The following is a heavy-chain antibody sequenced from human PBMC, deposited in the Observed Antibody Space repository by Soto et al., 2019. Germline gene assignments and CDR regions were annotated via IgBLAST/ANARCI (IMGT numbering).Heavy chain of an antibody. V-gene: IGHV3-23*01. J-gene: IGHJ4*02. CDR1: GFTFSSYA. CDR2: ISGSGGST. Sequence: GALRLSCAASGFTFSSYAMSWVRQAPGKGLEWVSGISGSGGSTYYADSVKGRFTISRDNSKNTLYLQMNSLRAEDTAVYFCATMVVPTTYFDAWGQGTLVTVSS. D-gene: IGHD3-10*01. CDR3: ATMVVPTTYFDA.